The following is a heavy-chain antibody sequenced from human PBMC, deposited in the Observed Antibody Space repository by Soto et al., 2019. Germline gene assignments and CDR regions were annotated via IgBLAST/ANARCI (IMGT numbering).Heavy chain of an antibody. CDR2: IGWDCVNI. V-gene: IGHV3-9*01. CDR3: ARVMAAYNWNDHFDH. J-gene: IGHJ4*02. D-gene: IGHD1-20*01. Sequence: EVHLVASGGGLVQPGRSLRLSCAASGFRFDDYAIHWVRQAPGKGLDWVAAIGWDCVNIAYAYSVEGRFTISRDNASNSLYLEMDSLRGADTAFYVCARVMAAYNWNDHFDHWGQGTLVPVSS. CDR1: GFRFDDYA.